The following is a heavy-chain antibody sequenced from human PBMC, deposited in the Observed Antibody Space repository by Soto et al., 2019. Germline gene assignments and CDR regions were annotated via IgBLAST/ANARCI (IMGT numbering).Heavy chain of an antibody. CDR1: GFTFSSYD. CDR3: ARVYYDFWSGLPSNGMDV. J-gene: IGHJ6*02. D-gene: IGHD3-3*01. CDR2: IGTAGDT. V-gene: IGHV3-13*01. Sequence: TXXSLRLSCAASGFTFSSYDMXWVHQATGKGLEWVSAIGTAGDTYYPGSVKGRFTISRENAKNSLYLQMNSVTPEDTPVYYCARVYYDFWSGLPSNGMDVWGQGTTVTVSS.